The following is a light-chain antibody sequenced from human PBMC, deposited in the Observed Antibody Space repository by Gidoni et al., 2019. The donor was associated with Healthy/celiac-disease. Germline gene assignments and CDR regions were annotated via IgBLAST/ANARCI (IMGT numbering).Light chain of an antibody. CDR3: QQLSSYPYT. J-gene: IGKJ2*01. CDR2: AAS. CDR1: QDISNY. V-gene: IGKV1-9*01. Sequence: DIQFTQSPSFLSTSVGDRVPITCQASQDISNYLAWYQQKPGKAPKLLIYAASTLQSGVPSRFSGSRSGTEFTLTFNSLQPEDFATYFCQQLSSYPYTFGQGTKLEIK.